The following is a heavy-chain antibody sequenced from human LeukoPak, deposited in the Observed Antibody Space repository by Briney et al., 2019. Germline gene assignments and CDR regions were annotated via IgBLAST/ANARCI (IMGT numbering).Heavy chain of an antibody. CDR3: TGEYIRGMADY. CDR2: ISSSGNYR. CDR1: GFSFSTYT. D-gene: IGHD6-13*01. V-gene: IGHV3-21*01. J-gene: IGHJ4*02. Sequence: PGGSLRLSCASCGFSFSTYTMIWLRQAPGKALDGVSSISSSGNYRDFADSVKGRFTISRDNVQKSLYLQMNSLRAEDTAVYYCTGEYIRGMADYWGQGTVVIVSS.